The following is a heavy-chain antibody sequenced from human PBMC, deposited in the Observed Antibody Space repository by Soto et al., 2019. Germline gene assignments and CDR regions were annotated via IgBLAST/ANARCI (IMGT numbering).Heavy chain of an antibody. CDR1: GFTFSSYW. Sequence: EVQLVESGGGLVQPGGSLRLSCAASGFTFSSYWMSWVRQAPGKGLEWVANIKQDGSEKYYVDSVKGRFTISRDNAKNSLYLQMNSMRAEDTSVYYCARVPYYYDSSCYSYWYFDLWGRDTLVTVSS. CDR3: ARVPYYYDSSCYSYWYFDL. J-gene: IGHJ2*01. D-gene: IGHD3-22*01. CDR2: IKQDGSEK. V-gene: IGHV3-7*03.